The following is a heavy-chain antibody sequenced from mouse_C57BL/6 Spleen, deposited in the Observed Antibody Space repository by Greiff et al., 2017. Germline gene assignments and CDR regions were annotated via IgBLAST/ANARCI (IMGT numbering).Heavy chain of an antibody. CDR3: ARGDDYDDWFAY. CDR1: GYSITSGYY. V-gene: IGHV3-6*01. Sequence: ESGPGLVKPSQSLSLTCSVTGYSITSGYYWNWIRQFPGNKLEWMGYISYDGSNNYNPSLNNRISITRDTSKNQFFLKLNSVTTEDTATYYCARGDDYDDWFAYWGQGTLVTVSA. J-gene: IGHJ3*01. D-gene: IGHD2-4*01. CDR2: ISYDGSN.